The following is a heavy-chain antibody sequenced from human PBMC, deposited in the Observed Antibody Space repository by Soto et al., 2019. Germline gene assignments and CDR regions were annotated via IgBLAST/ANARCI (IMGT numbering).Heavy chain of an antibody. D-gene: IGHD6-13*01. CDR1: GDSVSSNSAA. CDR2: TYYRSKWYN. Sequence: SPTLSLTCAISGDSVSSNSAAWNWIRQSPSRGLEWLGRTYYRSKWYNDYAVSVKSRITINPDTSKNQFSLQLNSVTPEDTAVYYCARNPPIAAAGTRTPTGWFDYWGQGTLVTVSS. J-gene: IGHJ4*02. CDR3: ARNPPIAAAGTRTPTGWFDY. V-gene: IGHV6-1*01.